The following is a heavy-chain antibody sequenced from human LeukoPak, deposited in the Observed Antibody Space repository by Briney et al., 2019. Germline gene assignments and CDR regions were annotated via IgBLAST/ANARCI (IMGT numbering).Heavy chain of an antibody. Sequence: SETLSLTCTVSGGSTRSHFWSWIRQSPGKGLEWIGNIYTGGTTSYNPSLKSGVTISIDTSKNQLSLHLASVTAADTAVYYCTKATKWLAFDDWGRGTLVTASS. CDR3: TKATKWLAFDD. CDR1: GGSTRSHF. D-gene: IGHD6-19*01. V-gene: IGHV4-59*11. CDR2: IYTGGTT. J-gene: IGHJ4*02.